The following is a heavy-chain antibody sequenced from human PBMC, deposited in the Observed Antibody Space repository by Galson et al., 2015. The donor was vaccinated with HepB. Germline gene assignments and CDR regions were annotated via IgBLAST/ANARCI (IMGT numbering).Heavy chain of an antibody. D-gene: IGHD4-17*01. V-gene: IGHV3-48*02. Sequence: SLRLSCAASGFTFSSYSMNWVRQAPGKGLEWVSYISSSSSTIYYADSVKGRFTISRDNAKNSLYLQMNSLRDEDTAVYYCARDDKLHYGDPGIYYYYGMDVWGQGTTVTVSS. CDR1: GFTFSSYS. J-gene: IGHJ6*02. CDR3: ARDDKLHYGDPGIYYYYGMDV. CDR2: ISSSSSTI.